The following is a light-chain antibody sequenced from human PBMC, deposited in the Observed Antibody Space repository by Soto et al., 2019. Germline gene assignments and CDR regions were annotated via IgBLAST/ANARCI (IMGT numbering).Light chain of an antibody. CDR1: QTLSRW. J-gene: IGKJ1*01. V-gene: IGKV1-5*03. CDR2: KAS. Sequence: DIPMTQSPSSLAGSVGDRVTITCRASQTLSRWLAWYQQKPGKAPKLLIYKASTITTGIPSRFSGSGSGTEFTLTISSLQPDDFATYYCQHYNSYSETFGQGPRGDI. CDR3: QHYNSYSET.